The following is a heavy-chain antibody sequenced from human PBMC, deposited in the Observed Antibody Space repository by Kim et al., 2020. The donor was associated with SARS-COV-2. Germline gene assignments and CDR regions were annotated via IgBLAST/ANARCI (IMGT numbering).Heavy chain of an antibody. Sequence: GESLKISCKGSGYSFTSYWIGWVRQMPGKGLEWMGIIYPGDSDTRYSPSFQGQVTISADKSISTAYLQWSSLKASDTAMYYCARLNVVVVAATLGWFDPWGQGTLVTVSS. CDR3: ARLNVVVVAATLGWFDP. V-gene: IGHV5-51*01. CDR1: GYSFTSYW. CDR2: IYPGDSDT. D-gene: IGHD2-15*01. J-gene: IGHJ5*02.